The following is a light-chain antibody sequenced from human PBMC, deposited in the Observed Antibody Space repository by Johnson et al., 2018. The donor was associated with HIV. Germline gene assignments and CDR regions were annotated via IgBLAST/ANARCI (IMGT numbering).Light chain of an antibody. CDR3: ETWDSSLTTSYV. Sequence: QSVLTQPPSVSAAPGQKVTISCSGSSSNIGNNYVSWYQQLPGTAPKLLIYDNNKRPSGIPDRFSGSKSGTSATLGITGLQTGDEADYYCETWDSSLTTSYVFGTGTKVIVV. J-gene: IGLJ1*01. V-gene: IGLV1-51*01. CDR1: SSNIGNNY. CDR2: DNN.